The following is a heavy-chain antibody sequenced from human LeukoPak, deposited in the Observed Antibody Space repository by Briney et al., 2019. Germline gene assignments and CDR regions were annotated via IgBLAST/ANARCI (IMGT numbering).Heavy chain of an antibody. V-gene: IGHV1-18*01. CDR3: ARHVPFCSSTSCYNFYYYYYMDV. CDR1: GYTFTSYG. J-gene: IGHJ6*03. CDR2: ISAYNGNT. Sequence: ASVKVSCKASGYTFTSYGISWVRQAPGQGLEWMGWISAYNGNTNYAQKLQGRVTMTTDTSTSTAYMELRSLRSDDTAVYYCARHVPFCSSTSCYNFYYYYYMDVWGKGTTVTISS. D-gene: IGHD2-2*02.